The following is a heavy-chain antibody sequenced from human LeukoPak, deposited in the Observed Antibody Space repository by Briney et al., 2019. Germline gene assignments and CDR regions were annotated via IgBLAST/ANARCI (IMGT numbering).Heavy chain of an antibody. Sequence: GGSLRLSCAASGFNFGIYSLNWVRQAPGKGLEWLSYISAGSTIYYADSVKGRFTISRDNANNLLYLQMNSLRAEDTAVYYCARDLFGIYDSDYWGQGTLVTVSS. CDR1: GFNFGIYS. V-gene: IGHV3-48*01. CDR2: ISAGSTI. J-gene: IGHJ4*02. CDR3: ARDLFGIYDSDY. D-gene: IGHD5/OR15-5a*01.